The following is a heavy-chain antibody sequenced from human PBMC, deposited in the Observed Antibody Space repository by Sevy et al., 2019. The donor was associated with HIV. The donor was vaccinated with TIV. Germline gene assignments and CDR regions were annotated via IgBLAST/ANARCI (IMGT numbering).Heavy chain of an antibody. CDR2: IKEDGSDK. Sequence: GGSLRLSCEVSGFTFSNYWMTWVRQAPGKGLEWVANIKEDGSDKYYGDSVKGRFSLSRDNAKNSLYLQMNSLRAEDTAVYYCVSDGLASATDFDYWGQGTLVTVSS. D-gene: IGHD2-15*01. V-gene: IGHV3-7*01. J-gene: IGHJ4*02. CDR3: VSDGLASATDFDY. CDR1: GFTFSNYW.